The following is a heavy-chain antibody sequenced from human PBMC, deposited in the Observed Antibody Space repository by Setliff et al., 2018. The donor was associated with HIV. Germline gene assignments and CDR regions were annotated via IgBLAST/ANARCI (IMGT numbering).Heavy chain of an antibody. CDR1: KFSVSDSY. CDR2: VHNTDP. CDR3: VRGETYAHWPKGDY. V-gene: IGHV3-53*01. Sequence: PVESLRLSCVASKFSVSDSYMGWVRQAPGKGLEWVSFVHNTDPYYANSVKGRFTISRDNSKTMVFLRMTSLRPEDLAMYYCVRGETYAHWPKGDYWGQGTLVTVSS. J-gene: IGHJ4*02. D-gene: IGHD3-16*01.